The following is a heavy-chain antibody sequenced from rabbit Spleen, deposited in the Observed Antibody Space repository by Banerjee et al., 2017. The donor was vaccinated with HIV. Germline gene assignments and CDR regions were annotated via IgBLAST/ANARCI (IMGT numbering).Heavy chain of an antibody. Sequence: QSLEESGGGLVQPGASLTLTCTASGFSLSSGYWICWVRQAPGKGLEWIGCVYSDSGNSYYASWVNGRFTISKTSSTTGTLQVTSLTAADTATYFCARDDGSGHYIDGYFNLWAQAPWSPS. J-gene: IGHJ4*01. CDR1: GFSLSSGYW. V-gene: IGHV1S40*01. CDR3: ARDDGSGHYIDGYFNL. D-gene: IGHD1-1*01. CDR2: VYSDSGNS.